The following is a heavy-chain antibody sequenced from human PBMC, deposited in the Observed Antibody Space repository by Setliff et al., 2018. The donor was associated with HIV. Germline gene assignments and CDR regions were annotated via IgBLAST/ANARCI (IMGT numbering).Heavy chain of an antibody. CDR3: ARHFGWLPREIDY. J-gene: IGHJ4*02. V-gene: IGHV4-39*01. D-gene: IGHD5-12*01. CDR1: GGSISSSNYY. Sequence: PSETLSLTCILSGGSISSSNYYWGWIRQPPGKGLEWIGSIYYSGSTYYTPSLKSRVTISVDTSKNQFSLKLSSVTAADTAVYYCARHFGWLPREIDYWGQGKLVTVSS. CDR2: IYYSGST.